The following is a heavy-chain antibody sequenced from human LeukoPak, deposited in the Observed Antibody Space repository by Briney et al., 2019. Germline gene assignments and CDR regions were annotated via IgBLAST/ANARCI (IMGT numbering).Heavy chain of an antibody. Sequence: SETLSLTCTVSGGSISSGSYYRSWIRQPAGKGLKWIGRIYISGSTNCNPSLKSRVTMSVDTSKNQFSLKLSSVTAADTAIYYCAREGRGVSDGFDMWGQGTMVTVSS. CDR1: GGSISSGSYY. D-gene: IGHD3-10*01. CDR3: AREGRGVSDGFDM. J-gene: IGHJ3*02. CDR2: IYISGST. V-gene: IGHV4-61*02.